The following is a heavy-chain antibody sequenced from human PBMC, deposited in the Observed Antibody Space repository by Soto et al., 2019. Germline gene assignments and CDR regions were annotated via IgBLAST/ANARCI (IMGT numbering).Heavy chain of an antibody. J-gene: IGHJ6*02. V-gene: IGHV1-69*13. CDR3: ARARGYGSGSYSVYYYYGMDV. CDR2: IIPIFGTA. CDR1: GGTFSSYA. D-gene: IGHD3-10*01. Sequence: EASVKVSCKASGGTFSSYAVSWVRQAPGQGLEWMGGIIPIFGTANYAQKFQGRVTITADESTSTAYMELSSLRSEDTAVYYCARARGYGSGSYSVYYYYGMDVWGQGTTVTVSS.